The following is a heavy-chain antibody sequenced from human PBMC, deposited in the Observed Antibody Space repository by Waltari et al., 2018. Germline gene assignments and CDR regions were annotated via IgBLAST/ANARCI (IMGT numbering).Heavy chain of an antibody. D-gene: IGHD1-26*01. CDR1: GFTFSSYW. CDR2: IKQDGSEK. Sequence: EVQLVESGGGLVQPGGSLRLSCAASGFTFSSYWMSWVRQAPGKGLEGVANIKQDGSEKYHVDSVKGRFTISRDNAKNSLYLQMNSLRAEDTAVYYCARDPMGALYFDYWGQGTLVTVSS. CDR3: ARDPMGALYFDY. J-gene: IGHJ4*02. V-gene: IGHV3-7*03.